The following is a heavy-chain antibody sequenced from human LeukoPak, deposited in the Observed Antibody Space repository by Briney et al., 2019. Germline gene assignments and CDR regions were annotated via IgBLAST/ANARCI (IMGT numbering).Heavy chain of an antibody. CDR3: ARAPRPPGPFDY. V-gene: IGHV4-39*07. Sequence: KSSETLSLTCTVSGGSISSSSYYWGWIRQPPGKGLEWIGSIYYSGSTYYNPSLKSRVTISVDTSKNQFSLKLSSVTAADTAVYYCARAPRPPGPFDYWGQGTLVTVSS. CDR2: IYYSGST. J-gene: IGHJ4*02. CDR1: GGSISSSSYY.